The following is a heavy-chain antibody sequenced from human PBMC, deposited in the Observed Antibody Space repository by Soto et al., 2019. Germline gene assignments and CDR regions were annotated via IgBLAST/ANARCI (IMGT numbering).Heavy chain of an antibody. CDR1: GDSINNYY. Sequence: SETLSLTCTVSGDSINNYYWTWIRQPPGKGLEWIGYIYDSGSTSYNPSLKSRLTISVDTSKNQFSLKLKSVTAADTAVYYCARGAKYYYQGMDVWGQGTTVTVSS. J-gene: IGHJ6*02. V-gene: IGHV4-59*01. CDR2: IYDSGST. CDR3: ARGAKYYYQGMDV.